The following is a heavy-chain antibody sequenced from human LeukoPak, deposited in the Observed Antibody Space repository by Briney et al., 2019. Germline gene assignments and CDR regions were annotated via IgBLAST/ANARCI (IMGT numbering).Heavy chain of an antibody. CDR2: INDSGST. J-gene: IGHJ4*02. V-gene: IGHV4-34*01. D-gene: IGHD2-2*01. Sequence: SETLSLTCSVFGYSITSGYYWSWIRPPPRKGLEWIGEINDSGSTNYNQSLKSRVTISGDKSKNKVSLKMSSVTAADTAVYYCARLGYCSSTSCPEDWGQGTLVTVSS. CDR1: GYSITSGYY. CDR3: ARLGYCSSTSCPED.